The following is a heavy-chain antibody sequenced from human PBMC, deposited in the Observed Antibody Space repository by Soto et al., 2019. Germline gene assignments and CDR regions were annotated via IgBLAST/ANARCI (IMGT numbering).Heavy chain of an antibody. CDR2: IIPIFGTA. V-gene: IGHV1-69*13. J-gene: IGHJ4*02. D-gene: IGHD5-18*01. Sequence: SVKVSCKASGGTFSSYAISWVRQAPGQGLERMGGIIPIFGTANYAQKFQGRVTITADESTSTAYMELSSLRSEDTAVYYCARDAVAVDTAMVRPNFDYWGQGTLVTVSS. CDR1: GGTFSSYA. CDR3: ARDAVAVDTAMVRPNFDY.